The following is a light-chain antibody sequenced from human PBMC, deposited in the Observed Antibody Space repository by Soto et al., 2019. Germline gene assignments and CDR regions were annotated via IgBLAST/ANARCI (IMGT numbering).Light chain of an antibody. Sequence: QSALTQPASVSGSPGQSITISCTGTSSDVGRYDYVSWYQQHPGKAPKLMIYEVSNRPSGVSNRFSGSKSGNTASLTISGLQAEDEADYYCSSYAGSSVPFGGGTKLTVL. CDR1: SSDVGRYDY. CDR2: EVS. J-gene: IGLJ2*01. V-gene: IGLV2-14*01. CDR3: SSYAGSSVP.